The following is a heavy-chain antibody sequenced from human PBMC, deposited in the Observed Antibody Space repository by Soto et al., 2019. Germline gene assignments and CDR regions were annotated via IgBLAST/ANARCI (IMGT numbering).Heavy chain of an antibody. J-gene: IGHJ6*03. D-gene: IGHD3-3*01. CDR1: GFTVSSNY. CDR3: AREGIFGVVTAPRYYYYYYMDV. CDR2: IYSGGST. Sequence: GGSLRLSCAASGFTVSSNYMSWVRQAPGKGLGWVSVIYSGGSTYYADSVKGRFTISRDNSKNTLYLQMNSLRAEDTAVYYCAREGIFGVVTAPRYYYYYYMDVWGKGTTVTVSS. V-gene: IGHV3-66*01.